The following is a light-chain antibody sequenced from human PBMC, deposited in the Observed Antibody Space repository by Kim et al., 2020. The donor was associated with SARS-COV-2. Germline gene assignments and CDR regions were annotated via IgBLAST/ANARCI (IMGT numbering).Light chain of an antibody. CDR3: QRFGNSPPYI. CDR2: AAS. V-gene: IGKV3-20*01. Sequence: SPGERATLSCRASQSVNSNHLAWYQQKPGQAPRLLIYAASSRVTGIPDRFCGSGSGTDFTLTISRLEPEDFAVYYCQRFGNSPPYIFGQGTKLEIK. CDR1: QSVNSNH. J-gene: IGKJ2*01.